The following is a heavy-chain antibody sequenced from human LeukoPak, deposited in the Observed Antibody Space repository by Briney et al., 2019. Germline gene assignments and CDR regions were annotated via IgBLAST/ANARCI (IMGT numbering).Heavy chain of an antibody. V-gene: IGHV3-33*01. CDR1: GFTFSSYG. CDR2: IWYDGSNK. D-gene: IGHD6-6*01. J-gene: IGHJ1*01. CDR3: AREYSSSSRYFQH. Sequence: GRSLRLSCAASGFTFSSYGMHWVRQAPGKGLEWVAVIWYDGSNKYYADSVKGRFTISRDNSKNTLYLQMNSLRAEDTAVYYCAREYSSSSRYFQHWGQGTLVTVSS.